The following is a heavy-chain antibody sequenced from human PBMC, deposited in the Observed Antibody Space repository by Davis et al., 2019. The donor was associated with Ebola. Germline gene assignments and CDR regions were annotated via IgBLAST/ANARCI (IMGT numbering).Heavy chain of an antibody. CDR3: AREKVVVVVAATNDYYYYGMDV. Sequence: ASVKVSCKASGYTFTSYYMHWVRQAPGQGLEWMGIINPSGGSTSYAQKFQGRVTMTRDTSTSTVYMELSSLKSEDTAVYYCAREKVVVVVAATNDYYYYGMDVWGQGTTVTVSS. V-gene: IGHV1-46*03. CDR1: GYTFTSYY. CDR2: INPSGGST. J-gene: IGHJ6*02. D-gene: IGHD2-15*01.